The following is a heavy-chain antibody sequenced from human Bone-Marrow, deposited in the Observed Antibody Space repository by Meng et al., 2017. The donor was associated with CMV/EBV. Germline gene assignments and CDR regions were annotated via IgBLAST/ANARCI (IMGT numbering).Heavy chain of an antibody. V-gene: IGHV1-8*01. CDR3: ARAGLRDYDFWISYYRDAFDI. Sequence: ASVKVSCKASGYTFTSYDINWVRQAPGQGLEWMGWMNPNSGNTGYAQKFQGRVTMTRSTSISTAYMELSSLRSEDTAVYYCARAGLRDYDFWISYYRDAFDIWGQGPRVT. CDR2: MNPNSGNT. CDR1: GYTFTSYD. J-gene: IGHJ3*02. D-gene: IGHD3-3*01.